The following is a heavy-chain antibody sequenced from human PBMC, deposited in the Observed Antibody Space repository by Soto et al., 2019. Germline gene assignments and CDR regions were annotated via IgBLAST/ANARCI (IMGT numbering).Heavy chain of an antibody. J-gene: IGHJ6*02. CDR3: ARRTASGSSGLDV. Sequence: EVQLVESGGGLVQPGGSLRLSCAASGFTLSSYSMNWVRQAPGKGLEWVSYITGSSTTIYYADPVRGRFTISRDNARNSLYLQMNSLRDDDTAVYYCARRTASGSSGLDVWGRGTTVTVSS. V-gene: IGHV3-48*02. CDR2: ITGSSTTI. CDR1: GFTLSSYS. D-gene: IGHD5-12*01.